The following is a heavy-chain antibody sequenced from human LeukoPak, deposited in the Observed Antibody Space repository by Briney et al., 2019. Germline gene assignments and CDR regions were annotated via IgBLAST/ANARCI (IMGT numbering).Heavy chain of an antibody. CDR3: ATGRYQLLYDWFDP. J-gene: IGHJ5*02. D-gene: IGHD2-2*02. V-gene: IGHV1-24*01. CDR2: FDVEDGET. CDR1: GYTLTELC. Sequence: ASVKVSCKVSGYTLTELCMNWVRQAPGKGLEWMGGFDVEDGETIYAQKFQGRVTMTEATSTDTAYMELSSLRSEDTAVYYWATGRYQLLYDWFDPWGQGTLVTVSS.